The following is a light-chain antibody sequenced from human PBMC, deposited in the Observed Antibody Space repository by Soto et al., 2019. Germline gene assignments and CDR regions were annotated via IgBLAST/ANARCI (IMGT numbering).Light chain of an antibody. CDR2: DVS. V-gene: IGLV2-14*01. CDR3: SSYASSSTPHVV. CDR1: SSDVGGYNY. Sequence: QSALTQPASVSGSPGQSITISCTGTSSDVGGYNYVSWYQQHPGKAPKLMIYDVSNRPSGVSNRFSGSKSGNTASLTISGLQAEDEADYYCSSYASSSTPHVVFGGGTKLTVL. J-gene: IGLJ2*01.